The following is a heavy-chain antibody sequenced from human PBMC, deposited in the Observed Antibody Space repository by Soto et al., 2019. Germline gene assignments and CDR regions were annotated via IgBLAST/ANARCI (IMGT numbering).Heavy chain of an antibody. D-gene: IGHD3-9*01. Sequence: QVHLVQSGAEVKNPGASVKVSFRASGYTFTGNAIHWIRQAPGQRLEWIGKIDPGNGNTKYSQNFQGRVTITRDTSASAAYMELNTLCSEDTSIYYCARSETGYSRFDYWGQGTLVTVSS. J-gene: IGHJ4*02. V-gene: IGHV1-3*01. CDR3: ARSETGYSRFDY. CDR1: GYTFTGNA. CDR2: IDPGNGNT.